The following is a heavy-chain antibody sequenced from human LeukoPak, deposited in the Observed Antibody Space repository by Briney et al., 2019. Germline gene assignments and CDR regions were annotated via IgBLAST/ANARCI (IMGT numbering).Heavy chain of an antibody. Sequence: GGSLRLSCATSGFTFSNYGMHWVRQAPGKGLEWVSSISSSSSYIYYADSVKGRFTISRDSAKNSLSLQMNSLRAEDTAVYYCGRSDYGDFPYYFDYWGQGTLVTVSS. D-gene: IGHD4-17*01. V-gene: IGHV3-21*01. CDR3: GRSDYGDFPYYFDY. J-gene: IGHJ4*02. CDR1: GFTFSNYG. CDR2: ISSSSSYI.